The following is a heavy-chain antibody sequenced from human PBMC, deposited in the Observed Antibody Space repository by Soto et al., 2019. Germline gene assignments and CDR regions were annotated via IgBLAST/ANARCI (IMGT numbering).Heavy chain of an antibody. CDR2: ISYDGGLQ. CDR1: GFTFGSYG. CDR3: VSDRGYGHASVPYS. J-gene: IGHJ4*02. D-gene: IGHD5-18*01. Sequence: AQLVESGGGVVQPGRSLRLSCAASGFTFGSYGLHGVRRAQGRGLEWVAVISYDGGLQHYADSVKGRFTISRDNSKNMVLLQMNSLRAEDTAVYYCVSDRGYGHASVPYSWGQGTLVSVSS. V-gene: IGHV3-30*03.